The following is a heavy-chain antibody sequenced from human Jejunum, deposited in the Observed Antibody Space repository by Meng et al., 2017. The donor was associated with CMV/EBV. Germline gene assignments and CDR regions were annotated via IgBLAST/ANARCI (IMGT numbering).Heavy chain of an antibody. Sequence: QLQLQGSGPGRVKPSETLSLTCMFAGDSIIGSTYYWGGTRQPTGKGVEWIGNIYYSGSTYYTPFLKSRVSISVDTSTNQFSLRLSSVTAADTAVYYCARMTYSSSPVDWGQGTLVTVSS. V-gene: IGHV4-39*07. CDR1: GDSIIGSTYY. CDR3: ARMTYSSSPVD. D-gene: IGHD6-6*01. CDR2: IYYSGST. J-gene: IGHJ4*02.